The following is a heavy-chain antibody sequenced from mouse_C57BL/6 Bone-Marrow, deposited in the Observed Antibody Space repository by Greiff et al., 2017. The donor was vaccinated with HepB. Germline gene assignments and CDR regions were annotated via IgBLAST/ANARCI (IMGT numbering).Heavy chain of an antibody. J-gene: IGHJ4*01. V-gene: IGHV3-6*01. D-gene: IGHD2-3*01. Sequence: ESGPGLVKPSQSLSLTCSVTGYSITSGYYWNWIRQFPGNNLEWMGYISYDGSNNYNPSLKNRISITRDTSKNQFFLKLNSVTTEDTATYYCARGDLYYYAMDYWGQGTSVTVSS. CDR3: ARGDLYYYAMDY. CDR2: ISYDGSN. CDR1: GYSITSGYY.